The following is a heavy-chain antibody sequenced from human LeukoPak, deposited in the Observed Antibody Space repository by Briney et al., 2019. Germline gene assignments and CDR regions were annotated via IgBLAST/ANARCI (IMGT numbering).Heavy chain of an antibody. Sequence: SETLSLTCTVSGDSISSYYWSWIRQPPGKGLEWIGSISHSGSSYSKPSLKSRVIISVDTSNNQFSLKLTSVTAADTATYYCARDGYYYDGSFEYWGQGIRVAVSS. V-gene: IGHV4-38-2*02. CDR3: ARDGYYYDGSFEY. D-gene: IGHD3-22*01. CDR2: ISHSGSS. CDR1: GDSISSYY. J-gene: IGHJ4*02.